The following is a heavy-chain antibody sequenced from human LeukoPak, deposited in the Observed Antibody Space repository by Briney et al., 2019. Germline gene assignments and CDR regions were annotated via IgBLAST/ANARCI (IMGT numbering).Heavy chain of an antibody. D-gene: IGHD2-2*01. CDR3: ARGGAQYCSSTSCLDY. CDR2: ISSSGSTI. Sequence: GGSLRLSCAASGFTFSDYYMSWIRQAPGKGLEWVSYISSSGSTIYYADSVKGRFTISRDNAKNSLYLQMNSLRVEDTAVYYCARGGAQYCSSTSCLDYWGQGTLVTVSS. J-gene: IGHJ4*02. V-gene: IGHV3-11*01. CDR1: GFTFSDYY.